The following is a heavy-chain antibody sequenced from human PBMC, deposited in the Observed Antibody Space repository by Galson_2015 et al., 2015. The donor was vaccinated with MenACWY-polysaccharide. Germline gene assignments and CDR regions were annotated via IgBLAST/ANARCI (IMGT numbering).Heavy chain of an antibody. CDR2: IGTSSSTI. J-gene: IGHJ4*01. V-gene: IGHV3-48*01. Sequence: SLRLSCAVSGFTFSSCLMIWVRQAPGKGLERASYIGTSSSTISYADSVKGRFTISRDNAENSLYLQMHSLGVEDTDVYYCARGYMVRGGYFDPWGHGTLVTVSS. D-gene: IGHD3-10*01. CDR3: ARGYMVRGGYFDP. CDR1: GFTFSSCL.